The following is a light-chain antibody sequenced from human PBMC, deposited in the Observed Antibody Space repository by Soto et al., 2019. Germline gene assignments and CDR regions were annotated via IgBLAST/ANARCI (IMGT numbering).Light chain of an antibody. Sequence: EIVLTQSPGTLSLSPGERATLSCRASQSVSSSYLAWYQQKPGQAPRLLIYGASSRATGIPDRFSGSASGTDFTLIISRLEPEDCAVYYCQQYGSSPPVWTFGQGTKVEIK. V-gene: IGKV3-20*01. CDR1: QSVSSSY. CDR3: QQYGSSPPVWT. CDR2: GAS. J-gene: IGKJ1*01.